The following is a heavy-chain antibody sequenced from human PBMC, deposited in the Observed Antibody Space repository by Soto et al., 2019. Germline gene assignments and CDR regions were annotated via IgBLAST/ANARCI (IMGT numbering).Heavy chain of an antibody. D-gene: IGHD3-10*01. CDR1: GYTFTGYY. Sequence: ASVKVSCKASGYTFTGYYMHWVRQAPGQGLEWMGWINPNSGGTNYAQKFQGWVTMTRDTSISTAYMELSRLRSDDTAVYYCARESITMVRGVIRRPIDYWGQGTLVTVSS. J-gene: IGHJ4*02. CDR3: ARESITMVRGVIRRPIDY. CDR2: INPNSGGT. V-gene: IGHV1-2*04.